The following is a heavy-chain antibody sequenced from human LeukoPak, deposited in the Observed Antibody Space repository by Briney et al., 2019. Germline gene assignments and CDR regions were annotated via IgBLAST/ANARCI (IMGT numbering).Heavy chain of an antibody. CDR3: AREGARLLSFGMDV. CDR1: GGSVSGGSYY. Sequence: SETLSLTCTVSGGSVSGGSYYWSWIRQPPGKGLEWIGYIYYSGSTNYNPSLKSRVTISVDTSKNQFSLKLSSVTAADTAVYYCAREGARLLSFGMDVWGQGTTVTVSS. J-gene: IGHJ6*02. V-gene: IGHV4-61*01. CDR2: IYYSGST. D-gene: IGHD2-15*01.